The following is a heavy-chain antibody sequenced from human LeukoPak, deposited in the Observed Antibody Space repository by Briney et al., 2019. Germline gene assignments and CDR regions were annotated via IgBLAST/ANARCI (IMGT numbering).Heavy chain of an antibody. CDR3: TPNGDPYPMDV. CDR1: GLIFTNTW. J-gene: IGHJ6*02. D-gene: IGHD4-17*01. Sequence: GGSLRLSCAASGLIFTNTWMNWVRQAPGKGLEWVGRIKSKAAGETTDYAPPVKGRFTISRDDSKSTVYLQMNSLQSEDAAVYYCTPNGDPYPMDVWGQGTTVTVSS. V-gene: IGHV3-15*07. CDR2: IKSKAAGETT.